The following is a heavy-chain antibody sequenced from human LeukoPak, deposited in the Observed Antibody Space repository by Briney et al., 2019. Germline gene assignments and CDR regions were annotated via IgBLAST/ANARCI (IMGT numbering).Heavy chain of an antibody. V-gene: IGHV4-31*03. CDR3: ARAPRAAWLVHQYYFDY. CDR1: GGSISSGGYY. CDR2: IYYSGST. D-gene: IGHD6-19*01. Sequence: PSETLSLTCTVSGGSISSGGYYWSWIRQHPGKGLEWIGYIYYSGSTYYNPSLKSRVTISVDTSKNRFSLKLSSVTAADTAVYYCARAPRAAWLVHQYYFDYWGQGTLVTVSS. J-gene: IGHJ4*02.